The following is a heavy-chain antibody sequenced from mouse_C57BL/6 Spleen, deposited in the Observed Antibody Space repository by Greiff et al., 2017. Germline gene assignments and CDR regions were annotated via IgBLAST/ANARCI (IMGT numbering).Heavy chain of an antibody. Sequence: VQLKESGPVLVKPGASVKMSCKASGYTFTDYYMNWVKQSHGKSLEWIGVINPYNGGTSYNQKFKGKATLTVDKSSSTAYMELNSLTAEDAAVYSCARNYCCSYFDYWGQGTTLTVSS. V-gene: IGHV1-19*01. CDR3: ARNYCCSYFDY. CDR1: GYTFTDYY. CDR2: INPYNGGT. J-gene: IGHJ2*01. D-gene: IGHD1-1*01.